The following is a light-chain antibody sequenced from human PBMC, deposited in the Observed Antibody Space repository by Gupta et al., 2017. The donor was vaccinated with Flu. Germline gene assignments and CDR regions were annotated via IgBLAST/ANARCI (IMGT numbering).Light chain of an antibody. Sequence: EIVLTQSPGTLSLTPGERATLSCRASQRISSSYIAWYQQKPGQAPRLLINGASSRASGIPDRFSGSESGTDFTLTISRLEPEDFAVYYCQQYGNSPPYTFGQGTKLEIK. CDR2: GAS. CDR3: QQYGNSPPYT. J-gene: IGKJ2*01. CDR1: QRISSSY. V-gene: IGKV3-20*01.